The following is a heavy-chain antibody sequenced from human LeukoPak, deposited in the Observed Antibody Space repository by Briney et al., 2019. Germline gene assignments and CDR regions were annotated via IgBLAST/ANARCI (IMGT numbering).Heavy chain of an antibody. CDR2: IYYSGST. J-gene: IGHJ6*02. Sequence: SETLSLTCTVSGGSISSYYWSWIRQPPGKGLEWIGYIYYSGSTNYNPSLKSRVTISVDTSKNQFSLKLSSVTAADTAVYYCARDRRHYYDSSVGYYYYGMDVWGQGTAVTVSS. V-gene: IGHV4-59*01. D-gene: IGHD3-22*01. CDR1: GGSISSYY. CDR3: ARDRRHYYDSSVGYYYYGMDV.